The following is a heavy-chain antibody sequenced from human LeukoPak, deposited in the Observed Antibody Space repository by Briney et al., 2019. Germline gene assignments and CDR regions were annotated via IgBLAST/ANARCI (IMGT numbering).Heavy chain of an antibody. CDR1: GGTFSSYT. Sequence: ASVKVSCKASGGTFSSYTISWVRQAPGQGLEWMGRITPILGIANYAQKFQGRVTITADKSTSTAYMELSSLRSEDTAVYYCAGGVVPAVGRDWFDPWGQGTLVTVSS. CDR3: AGGVVPAVGRDWFDP. CDR2: ITPILGIA. D-gene: IGHD2-2*01. V-gene: IGHV1-69*02. J-gene: IGHJ5*02.